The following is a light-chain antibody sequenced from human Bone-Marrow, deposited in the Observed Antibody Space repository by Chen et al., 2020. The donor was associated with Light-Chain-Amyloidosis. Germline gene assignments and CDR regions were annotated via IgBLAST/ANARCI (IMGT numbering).Light chain of an antibody. Sequence: QSALTQPRSVSGSPGQSVTISCTGTSSDVGGYNFVSWYQHHPGKAPKLMIYDVSKRPSGVPDRFSGSKSGNTASLTISGLQAEDEADYYCCSYAGSPLYVFGTGTKVSVL. CDR2: DVS. CDR3: CSYAGSPLYV. J-gene: IGLJ1*01. V-gene: IGLV2-11*01. CDR1: SSDVGGYNF.